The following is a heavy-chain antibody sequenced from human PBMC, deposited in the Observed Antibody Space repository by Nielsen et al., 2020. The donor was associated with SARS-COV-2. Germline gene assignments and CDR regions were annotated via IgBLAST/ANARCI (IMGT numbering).Heavy chain of an antibody. J-gene: IGHJ6*02. V-gene: IGHV4-34*01. CDR3: ARERVGGITIFGVVTRYGMDV. CDR1: GGSFSGYY. CDR2: IEPSGRT. D-gene: IGHD3-3*01. Sequence: SETLSLTCAVYGGSFSGYYWTWIRQPPGKGLQWIGEIEPSGRTNYTPSLKGRVTISVDTSKNQFSLKLSSVTAADTALYYCARERVGGITIFGVVTRYGMDVWGQGTTVTVSS.